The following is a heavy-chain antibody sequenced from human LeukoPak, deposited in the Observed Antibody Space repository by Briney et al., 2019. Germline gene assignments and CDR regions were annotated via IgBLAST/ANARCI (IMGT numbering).Heavy chain of an antibody. D-gene: IGHD3-22*01. V-gene: IGHV4-34*01. CDR3: VGGPPTEYYDGSGYYYFDY. CDR2: INHSGST. J-gene: IGHJ4*02. CDR1: GGNFSGYW. Sequence: PSETLSLTCDVSGGNFSGYWWDWIRQPPGKGLEWIGEINHSGSTNYNASLRSRLTISVDTSKNQFSLKLNSVTAADTAVYYCVGGPPTEYYDGSGYYYFDYWGQGTLVTVSS.